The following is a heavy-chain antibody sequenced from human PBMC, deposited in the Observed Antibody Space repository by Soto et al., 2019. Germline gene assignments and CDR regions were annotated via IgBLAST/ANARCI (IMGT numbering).Heavy chain of an antibody. Sequence: GGSLRLSCAASGFTFSDYYMSWIRQAPGKGLEWISYISSSGSTIYYADSVKGRFTISRDNAKNSLYLQMNGLRAEDTAVYYCARDLKPREAVAPYYFDYWGQGSLVTVSS. CDR2: ISSSGSTI. J-gene: IGHJ4*02. V-gene: IGHV3-11*01. CDR3: ARDLKPREAVAPYYFDY. CDR1: GFTFSDYY. D-gene: IGHD6-19*01.